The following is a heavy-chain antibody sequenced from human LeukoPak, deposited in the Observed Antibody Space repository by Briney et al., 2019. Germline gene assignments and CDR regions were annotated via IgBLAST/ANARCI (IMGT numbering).Heavy chain of an antibody. Sequence: ASVKVSCKASGYTFTGYYMHWVRQAPGQGLEWMGWINPNSGGTNYAQKFQGRVTMTRDTSISTAYMELSRLRSDDTAVYYCAREGYGLLSYGWDYWGQGILVTVSS. CDR2: INPNSGGT. J-gene: IGHJ4*02. CDR3: AREGYGLLSYGWDY. D-gene: IGHD5-18*01. V-gene: IGHV1-2*02. CDR1: GYTFTGYY.